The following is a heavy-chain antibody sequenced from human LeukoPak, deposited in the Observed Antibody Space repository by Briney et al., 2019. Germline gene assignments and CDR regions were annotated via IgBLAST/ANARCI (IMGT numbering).Heavy chain of an antibody. D-gene: IGHD3-22*01. Sequence: PGGSLRLSCAASGFTFSSYAMHWVRQAPGKGLEWVAVISYDGSNKYYADSVKGRFTISRDNSKNTLYLQMNSLRAEDTAVYYCARGGYDSSADAFDIWGQGTMVTVSS. CDR2: ISYDGSNK. CDR3: ARGGYDSSADAFDI. V-gene: IGHV3-30-3*01. J-gene: IGHJ3*02. CDR1: GFTFSSYA.